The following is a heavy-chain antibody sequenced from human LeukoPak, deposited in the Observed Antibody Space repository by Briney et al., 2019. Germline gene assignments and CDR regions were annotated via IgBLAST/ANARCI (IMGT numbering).Heavy chain of an antibody. D-gene: IGHD4-17*01. CDR2: ISYDGSNK. J-gene: IGHJ3*02. V-gene: IGHV3-30*04. CDR1: GFTFSSYA. Sequence: PGGSLRLSCAASGFTFSSYAMHWVRQAPGKGLEWVAVISYDGSNKYYADSVKGRFTISRDNSKNTLYLQMNSLRAEDTAVYYCARDFGDYGEYGPRAFDIWGQGTMVTVSS. CDR3: ARDFGDYGEYGPRAFDI.